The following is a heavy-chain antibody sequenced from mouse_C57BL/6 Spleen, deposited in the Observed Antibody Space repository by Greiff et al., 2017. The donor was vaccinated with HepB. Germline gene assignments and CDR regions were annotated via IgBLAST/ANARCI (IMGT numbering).Heavy chain of an antibody. D-gene: IGHD3-2*02. CDR3: ARGRTAQATFDY. CDR1: GYTFTSYW. CDR2: IDPSDSYT. Sequence: VQLQQPGAELVMPGASVKLSCKASGYTFTSYWMHWVKQRPGQGLEWIGEIDPSDSYTNYNQKFKGKSTLTVDTSSSTAYMQLSSLTSEDSAVYYCARGRTAQATFDYWGQGTTLTVSS. J-gene: IGHJ2*01. V-gene: IGHV1-69*01.